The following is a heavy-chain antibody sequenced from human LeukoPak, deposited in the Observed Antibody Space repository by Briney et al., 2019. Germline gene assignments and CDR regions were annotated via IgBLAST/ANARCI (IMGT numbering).Heavy chain of an antibody. V-gene: IGHV1-2*02. D-gene: IGHD3-10*01. Sequence: ASVKVSCKAAGYTFTGYYMHWVRQAPGRGLEWMGWINPNSGGTNYAQKFQGRVTMTRDTSISTAYMELSRLRSDDTAVYYCARAVLLWFGESIYGMDVWGQGTTVTVSS. CDR1: GYTFTGYY. CDR2: INPNSGGT. CDR3: ARAVLLWFGESIYGMDV. J-gene: IGHJ6*02.